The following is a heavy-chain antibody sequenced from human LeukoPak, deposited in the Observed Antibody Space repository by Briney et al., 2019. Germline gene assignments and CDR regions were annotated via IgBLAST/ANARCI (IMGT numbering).Heavy chain of an antibody. J-gene: IGHJ3*01. Sequence: GGSLRLSCAASGFTFSSNAMSWVRQAPGKGLEWVSTISGNYGSTYYADSVKGRFTISRDNFKNTVFLRMNSLRAEDTAVYYCAKVALILTASDAFDFWGQGTKVTVSS. CDR1: GFTFSSNA. CDR2: ISGNYGST. V-gene: IGHV3-23*01. D-gene: IGHD2-21*02. CDR3: AKVALILTASDAFDF.